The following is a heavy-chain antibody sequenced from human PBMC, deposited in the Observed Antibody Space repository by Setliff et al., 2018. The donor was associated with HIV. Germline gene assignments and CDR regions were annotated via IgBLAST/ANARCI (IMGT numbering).Heavy chain of an antibody. CDR2: VNTNNDKT. V-gene: IGHV1-18*01. CDR1: GYTFTNFG. J-gene: IGHJ5*02. Sequence: ASVKVSCKASGYTFTNFGITWVRQVPGQGLEWMGWVNTNNDKTNYAQKFQGRVTMTTDRLTKTAYLDLGSLRPDDTAVYYCARDLYTSGWPNWFDPWGPGTLVTV. CDR3: ARDLYTSGWPNWFDP. D-gene: IGHD6-19*01.